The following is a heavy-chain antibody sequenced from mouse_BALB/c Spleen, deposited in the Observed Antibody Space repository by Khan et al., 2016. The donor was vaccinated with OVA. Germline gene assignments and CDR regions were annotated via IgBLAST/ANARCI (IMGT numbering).Heavy chain of an antibody. CDR1: GYSITSEFA. D-gene: IGHD2-4*01. V-gene: IGHV3-2*02. Sequence: EVQLQESGPGLVKPSQSLSLTCTVTGYSITSEFAWNWIRQFPGNKLEWMGYISYSGNTRYNPSLKSLISIPRDTSRNQFFLQLNSVTTEDTATYYCARKDYYDYDPFPYWGQGTLVTVSA. J-gene: IGHJ3*01. CDR2: ISYSGNT. CDR3: ARKDYYDYDPFPY.